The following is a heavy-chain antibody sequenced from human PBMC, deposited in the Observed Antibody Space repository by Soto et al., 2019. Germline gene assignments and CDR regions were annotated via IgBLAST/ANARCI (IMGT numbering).Heavy chain of an antibody. J-gene: IGHJ5*02. CDR1: GFTFSSYS. V-gene: IGHV3-21*01. CDR2: ISSSSSYI. D-gene: IGHD6-13*01. Sequence: EVQLVESGGGLVKPGGSLRLSCAASGFTFSSYSMNWVRQAPGKGLEWVSSISSSSSYIYYADSVKGRFTISRDNAKNSLYLQMNSLRAEDTAVYYCASSSWYSHWFDPWGQGTLVTVSS. CDR3: ASSSWYSHWFDP.